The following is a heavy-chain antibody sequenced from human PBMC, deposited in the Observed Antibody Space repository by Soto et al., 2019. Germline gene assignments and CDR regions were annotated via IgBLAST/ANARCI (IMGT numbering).Heavy chain of an antibody. CDR2: IYSGGST. CDR3: AKDLTTVTTGGY. J-gene: IGHJ4*02. Sequence: GGSLRLSCAASGFTVSSNYMSWVRQAPGKGLEWVSVIYSGGSTYYADSVKGRFTISRDNSKNTLYLQMNSLRDEDTAVYYCAKDLTTVTTGGYWGQGTLVTVSS. CDR1: GFTVSSNY. V-gene: IGHV3-53*01. D-gene: IGHD4-4*01.